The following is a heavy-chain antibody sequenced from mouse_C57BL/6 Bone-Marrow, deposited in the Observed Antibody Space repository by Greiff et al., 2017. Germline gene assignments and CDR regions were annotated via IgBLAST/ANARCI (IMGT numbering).Heavy chain of an antibody. CDR2: IYPRSGNT. J-gene: IGHJ4*01. CDR3: ARSWILEAMDY. D-gene: IGHD2-3*01. V-gene: IGHV1-81*01. CDR1: GYTFTSYG. Sequence: VHLVESGAELARPGASVKLSCKASGYTFTSYGISWVKQRTGQGLEWIGEIYPRSGNTYYNEKFKGKATLTADKSSSTAYMELRSLTSEDAAVYFCARSWILEAMDYWGQGTSVTVSS.